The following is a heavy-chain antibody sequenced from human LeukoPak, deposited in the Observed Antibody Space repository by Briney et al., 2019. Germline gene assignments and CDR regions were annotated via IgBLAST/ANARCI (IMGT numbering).Heavy chain of an antibody. CDR2: IRYDGSNK. CDR1: GFTFSSYG. Sequence: GGSLRLSCAASGFTFSSYGMHWVRQAPGKGLEWVAFIRYDGSNKYYADSVKGRFTISRDNSKNTLYLQMNTLRAEDTAVYYCAREGIQLWLRMGYMDVWGKGTTVTVSS. J-gene: IGHJ6*03. D-gene: IGHD5-18*01. V-gene: IGHV3-30*02. CDR3: AREGIQLWLRMGYMDV.